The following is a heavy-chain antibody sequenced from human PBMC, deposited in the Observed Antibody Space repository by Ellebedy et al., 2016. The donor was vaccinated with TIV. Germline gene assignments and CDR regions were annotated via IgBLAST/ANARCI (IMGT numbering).Heavy chain of an antibody. CDR3: ARATSGFDY. V-gene: IGHV3-13*01. J-gene: IGHJ4*02. D-gene: IGHD5-24*01. Sequence: GESLKISCAASGFTFSSHDMHWVRQPTGKGLKWVSGITSAGYTHYLSSVKGRFIISRDSAKNSLYLQMNSLRAEDTAVYYCARATSGFDYWGQGALATVSS. CDR1: GFTFSSHD. CDR2: ITSAGYT.